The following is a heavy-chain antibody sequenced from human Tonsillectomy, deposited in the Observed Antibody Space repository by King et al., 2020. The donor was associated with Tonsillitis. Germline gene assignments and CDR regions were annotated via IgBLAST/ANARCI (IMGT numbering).Heavy chain of an antibody. J-gene: IGHJ3*02. CDR1: GFTFSSYG. D-gene: IGHD1-26*01. Sequence: VQLVESGGGVVQPGGSLRLSCAASGFTFSSYGMNWVRQAPGKGLEWVAFIRFDGSNEYYADSVKGRFTISRDNSKNTLYLQMSSLRVEDTAVYYCAKDGEWELLSTASAFDIWGQGTMVTASS. CDR3: AKDGEWELLSTASAFDI. CDR2: IRFDGSNE. V-gene: IGHV3-30*02.